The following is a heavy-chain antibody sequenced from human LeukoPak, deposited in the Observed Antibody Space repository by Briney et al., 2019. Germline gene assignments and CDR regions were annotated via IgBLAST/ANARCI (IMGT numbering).Heavy chain of an antibody. CDR2: IDSTGST. V-gene: IGHV4-4*07. CDR3: ARVKGTYYYGSGRSANYYYYMDV. J-gene: IGHJ6*03. D-gene: IGHD3-10*01. CDR1: GGSISSYY. Sequence: SETLSLTCTVSGGSISSYYWSWIRQPAGKGLEWNGRIDSTGSTNYNPSLRSRVTMSVDTSKNQFSLKLSSVTAADTAVYYCARVKGTYYYGSGRSANYYYYMDVWGKGTTVTISS.